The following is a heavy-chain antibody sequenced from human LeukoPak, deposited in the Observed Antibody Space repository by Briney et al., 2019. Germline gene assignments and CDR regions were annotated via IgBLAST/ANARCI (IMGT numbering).Heavy chain of an antibody. J-gene: IGHJ4*02. Sequence: GGSLRLSCAASGFTFSSYWMSWVRQAPGKGLEWVANIKQDGSEKYYVDSVKGRFTISRDNAKNSLYLQMNSLRAEDTAVYYCASDRDYYDSSGYLFDYWGQGTLVAVSS. V-gene: IGHV3-7*01. CDR2: IKQDGSEK. D-gene: IGHD3-22*01. CDR3: ASDRDYYDSSGYLFDY. CDR1: GFTFSSYW.